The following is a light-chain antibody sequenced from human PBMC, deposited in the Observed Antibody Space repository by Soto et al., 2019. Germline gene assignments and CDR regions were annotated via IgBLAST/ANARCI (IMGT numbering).Light chain of an antibody. CDR3: QQYNGYSRT. V-gene: IGKV1-5*01. J-gene: IGKJ1*01. Sequence: DIQMTQSPSTLSASVGDRVTITCRASQSIGDSLAWYQQKPGKAPYLLISDVSSLERGVPSRFSGSGSGTECTLTISSMQPDDFATFYCQQYNGYSRTFGKGTKVEI. CDR1: QSIGDS. CDR2: DVS.